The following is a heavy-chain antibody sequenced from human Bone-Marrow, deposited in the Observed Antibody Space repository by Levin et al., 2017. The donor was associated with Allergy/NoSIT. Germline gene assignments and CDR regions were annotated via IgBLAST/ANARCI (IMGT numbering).Heavy chain of an antibody. V-gene: IGHV4-39*02. J-gene: IGHJ4*02. CDR2: ISSSANT. CDR3: ARLPSSTSRLDL. Sequence: PSETLSLTCTVLGVSISSSTYHWAWIRQPPGKGLEWIATISSSANTYYNPTLKSRLIISVDTSENRFSLDLTSVTAADTASYYCARLPSSTSRLDLWGQGFLVTVSS. D-gene: IGHD2-2*01. CDR1: GVSISSSTYH.